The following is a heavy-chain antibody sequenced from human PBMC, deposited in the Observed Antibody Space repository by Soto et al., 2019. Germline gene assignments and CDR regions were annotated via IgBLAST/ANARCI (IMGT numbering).Heavy chain of an antibody. CDR1: GFTFSAFP. CDR3: TKGVVREPAYFDS. J-gene: IGHJ4*02. CDR2: ISYDGRNE. V-gene: IGHV3-30*18. D-gene: IGHD3-10*01. Sequence: GGSLRLSCAVSGFTFSAFPMFWVRQAPGKGLEWVAFISYDGRNEDYADSVKGRFTISRDNSKNTLYLQMNSLSSEDTAVYYCTKGVVREPAYFDSWGQGTLVTVSS.